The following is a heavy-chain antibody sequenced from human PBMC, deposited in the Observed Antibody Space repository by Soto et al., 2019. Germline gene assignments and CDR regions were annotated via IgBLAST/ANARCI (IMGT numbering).Heavy chain of an antibody. V-gene: IGHV4-34*01. CDR3: ARGRGHDYIWGSYRGIRFDY. Sequence: SETLSLTCAVYGGSFSGYYWSWIRQPPGKGLEWIGEINHSGSTNYNPSLKSRVTISVDTSKNQFSLKLSSVTAADTAVYYCARGRGHDYIWGSYRGIRFDYWGQGTLVTVSS. CDR1: GGSFSGYY. J-gene: IGHJ4*02. CDR2: INHSGST. D-gene: IGHD3-16*02.